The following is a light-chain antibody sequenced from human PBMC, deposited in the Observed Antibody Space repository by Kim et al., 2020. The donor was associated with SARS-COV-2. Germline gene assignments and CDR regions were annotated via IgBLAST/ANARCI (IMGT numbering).Light chain of an antibody. V-gene: IGKV1-5*01. CDR3: LQYKSYSLT. J-gene: IGKJ4*01. CDR1: QSISDL. Sequence: SVGDRVPITCRAIQSISDLWAWYQEKPGKAPKLLIYDASRLESGVPSRFSGSESGTEFTLTISSLQTDDFATYSCLQYKSYSLTFGGGTKVDIK. CDR2: DAS.